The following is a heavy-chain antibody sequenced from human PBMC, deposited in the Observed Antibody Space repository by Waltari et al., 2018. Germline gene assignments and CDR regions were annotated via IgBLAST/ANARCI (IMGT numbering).Heavy chain of an antibody. J-gene: IGHJ4*02. Sequence: QVQLVQSGAEVKKPGASVKVSCKASGYTFTGYYMHWVRQAPGQGLEWMGWINPNSGGTNYAQKFQGRVTMTRDTSISTAYMELSRLRSDDTAVYYCARDNAFYGALSAVDYWGQGTLVTVSS. D-gene: IGHD4-17*01. CDR1: GYTFTGYY. CDR3: ARDNAFYGALSAVDY. CDR2: INPNSGGT. V-gene: IGHV1-2*02.